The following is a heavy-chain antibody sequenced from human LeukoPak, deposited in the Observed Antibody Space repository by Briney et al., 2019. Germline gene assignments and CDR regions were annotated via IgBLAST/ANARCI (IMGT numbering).Heavy chain of an antibody. CDR3: ARDAVLEDIAAAGYNWFDP. CDR1: GFTFSSYV. D-gene: IGHD6-13*01. V-gene: IGHV3-30*14. Sequence: GGSLRLSCAASGFTFSSYVMHWVRQAPGKGLEWVAIISYDGSNEYYADSVKGRFTISRDNSKNTLYLQMGSLRAEDMAVYYCARDAVLEDIAAAGYNWFDPWGQGTLVTVSS. J-gene: IGHJ5*02. CDR2: ISYDGSNE.